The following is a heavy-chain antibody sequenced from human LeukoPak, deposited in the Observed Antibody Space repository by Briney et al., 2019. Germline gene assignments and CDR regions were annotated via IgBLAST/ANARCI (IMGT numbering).Heavy chain of an antibody. CDR3: ARGATTTRFGRFDP. Sequence: GGSLRLSCAASGFTFSNYWMSWVRQAPGKGLEWVSSISSSSDYRYHADSVKGRFTISRDNPKKSLYLQMNSLRAEDTAVYYCARGATTTRFGRFDPWGQGTLVIVSS. V-gene: IGHV3-21*01. J-gene: IGHJ5*02. D-gene: IGHD4-17*01. CDR2: ISSSSDYR. CDR1: GFTFSNYW.